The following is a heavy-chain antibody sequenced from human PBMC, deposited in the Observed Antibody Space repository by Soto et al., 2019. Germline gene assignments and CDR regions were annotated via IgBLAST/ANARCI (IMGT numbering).Heavy chain of an antibody. CDR1: GFTFSSYG. CDR2: IWNDGNRK. V-gene: IGHV3-33*01. J-gene: IGHJ4*02. D-gene: IGHD6-19*01. Sequence: QVQLVESGGGVVQPGRSLRLSCAASGFTFSSYGMHWVRQAPGKGPEWVAVIWNDGNRKYYADSVRGRFTISRDNSKSTLYLQMDSLRAEDTAVYYCTRALYSGAWYGGDYWGQVTLVTVSS. CDR3: TRALYSGAWYGGDY.